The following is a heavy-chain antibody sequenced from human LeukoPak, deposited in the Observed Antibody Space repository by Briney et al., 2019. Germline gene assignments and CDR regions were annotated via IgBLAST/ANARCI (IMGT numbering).Heavy chain of an antibody. CDR2: ISGSGIDT. Sequence: GGSLRLSCAASGFTFNSYAMCWVRPAPGRGLAWVSCISGSGIDTFYADSVKGRFTISRDNSKNTVFLQMNNLRAEDTAMYYCAKDPPSYYDSSGSDYWGQGTLVTVSS. V-gene: IGHV3-23*01. CDR1: GFTFNSYA. CDR3: AKDPPSYYDSSGSDY. J-gene: IGHJ4*02. D-gene: IGHD3-22*01.